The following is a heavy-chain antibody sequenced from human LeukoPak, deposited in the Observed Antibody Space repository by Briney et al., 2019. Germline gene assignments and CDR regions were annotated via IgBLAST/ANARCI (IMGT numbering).Heavy chain of an antibody. CDR3: ARTLKSSRRDRDAFDI. Sequence: GASVKVSCKVSGYTLTELSMHWVRQAPGKGLEWMGGFDPEDGETIYAQKFQGRVTMTEDTSTDTAYMELSSLRSEDTAVYYCARTLKSSRRDRDAFDIWGQGTMVTVSS. CDR1: GYTLTELS. J-gene: IGHJ3*02. CDR2: FDPEDGET. V-gene: IGHV1-24*01. D-gene: IGHD3-16*02.